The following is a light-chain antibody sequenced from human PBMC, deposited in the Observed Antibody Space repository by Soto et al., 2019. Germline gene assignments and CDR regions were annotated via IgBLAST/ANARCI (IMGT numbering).Light chain of an antibody. J-gene: IGKJ2*01. CDR3: QQYHSSPYT. Sequence: DIQMTQSPSTLSASVGDKVTITCRASQTISFWLAWYQQKPGKAPKLLIYDASSLESGGPSRFRGNGSGTEFTLTISSLQPDDFATYYCQQYHSSPYTFGQGTKLEIQ. V-gene: IGKV1-5*01. CDR2: DAS. CDR1: QTISFW.